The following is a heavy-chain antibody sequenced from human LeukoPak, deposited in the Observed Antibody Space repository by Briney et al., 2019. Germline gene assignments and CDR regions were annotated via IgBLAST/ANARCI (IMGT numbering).Heavy chain of an antibody. D-gene: IGHD3-3*01. V-gene: IGHV4-34*01. CDR3: ARVRYDLRYYYYYYYMDV. J-gene: IGHJ6*03. Sequence: SETLSLTCAVYGGSFSGYYWSWIRQPPGKGLEWIGEINHSGSTNYNPSLKSRVTISVDTSKNQFSLKLSSVTAADTAVYYCARVRYDLRYYYYYYYMDVWGKGTTVTVSS. CDR1: GGSFSGYY. CDR2: INHSGST.